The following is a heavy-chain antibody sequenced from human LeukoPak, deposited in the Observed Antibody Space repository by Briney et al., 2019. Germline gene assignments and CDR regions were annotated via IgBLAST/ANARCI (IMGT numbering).Heavy chain of an antibody. CDR1: GGSISSSSYY. CDR3: ASTNAYYFDY. CDR2: IYYSGST. Sequence: PSETLSLTCTVSGGSISSSSYYWGWIRQPPGKGLEWIGSIYYSGSTYYNPSLKSRVTISVDTSMNQFSLKLSSVTAADTAVYYCASTNAYYFDYWGQGTLVTVSS. V-gene: IGHV4-39*07. J-gene: IGHJ4*02. D-gene: IGHD2-8*01.